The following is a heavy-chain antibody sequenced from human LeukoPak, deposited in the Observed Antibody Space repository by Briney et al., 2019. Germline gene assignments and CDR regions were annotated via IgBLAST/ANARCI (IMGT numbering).Heavy chain of an antibody. CDR3: AREDYGDSNFFLDY. Sequence: GGSLRLSCAASGFTFSGYAMHWVRQAPGKGLEWVAVISYDGSNKYYADSVKGRFTISRDNSKNTLYLQMNSLRAEDTAVYYCAREDYGDSNFFLDYRGQGTLVTVSS. J-gene: IGHJ4*02. CDR2: ISYDGSNK. D-gene: IGHD4-17*01. CDR1: GFTFSGYA. V-gene: IGHV3-30-3*01.